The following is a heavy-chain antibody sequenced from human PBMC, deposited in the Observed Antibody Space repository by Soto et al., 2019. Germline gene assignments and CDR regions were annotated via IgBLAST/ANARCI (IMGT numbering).Heavy chain of an antibody. Sequence: QITLKESGPTMVKPTQTLTLTCTFSGFSLSTSGVGVGWLRQPQGRALEWLAFIYWDDDKHYSPSLKSRLTIPKDTSKNQVVLKMTNMDPVDTATYYCAHSSEGDTAMGDYWGQGTLVTVSS. J-gene: IGHJ4*02. V-gene: IGHV2-5*02. CDR2: IYWDDDK. CDR1: GFSLSTSGVG. CDR3: AHSSEGDTAMGDY. D-gene: IGHD5-18*01.